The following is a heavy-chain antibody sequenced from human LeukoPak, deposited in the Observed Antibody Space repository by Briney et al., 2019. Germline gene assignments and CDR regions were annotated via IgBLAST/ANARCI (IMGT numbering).Heavy chain of an antibody. D-gene: IGHD3-10*01. J-gene: IGHJ4*02. CDR1: GGSISSSSYY. V-gene: IGHV4-39*01. CDR2: IYYSGST. Sequence: ASETLSPTCTVSGGSISSSSYYWGWIRQPPGKGLEWIGSIYYSGSTYYNPSLKGRVTISVDTSKNQFSLKLSSLTAAETAVYYCARQYGSGSSYTPVVDLWGQGTLVTVSS. CDR3: ARQYGSGSSYTPVVDL.